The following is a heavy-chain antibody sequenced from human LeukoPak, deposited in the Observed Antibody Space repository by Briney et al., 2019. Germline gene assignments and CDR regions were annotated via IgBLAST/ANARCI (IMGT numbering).Heavy chain of an antibody. CDR2: ISYDGSNK. V-gene: IGHV3-30*18. CDR1: GFTFSSYG. Sequence: PGRSLRLSCAASGFTFSSYGMHWVRQAPGKGLEWVAVISYDGSNKYYADSVKGRFTISRDNSKNTLYLQMNSLRAEDTAVYYCAKDDLKRYGGNSPYYYYYGMDVWGQGTTVAVS. CDR3: AKDDLKRYGGNSPYYYYYGMDV. D-gene: IGHD4-23*01. J-gene: IGHJ6*02.